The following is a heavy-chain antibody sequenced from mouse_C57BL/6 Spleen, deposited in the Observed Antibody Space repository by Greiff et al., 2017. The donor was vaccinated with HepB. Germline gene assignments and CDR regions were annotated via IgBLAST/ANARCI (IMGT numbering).Heavy chain of an antibody. D-gene: IGHD2-5*01. CDR2: IHPNSGST. Sequence: QVQLQQPGAELVKPGASVKLSCKASGYTFTSYWMHWVKQRPGQGLEWIGMIHPNSGSTNYNEKFKSKATLTVDKSSSTAYMQLSSLTAEDSAVYYGARSYYSNYSFDDWGQGTTLTVSS. V-gene: IGHV1-64*01. CDR1: GYTFTSYW. CDR3: ARSYYSNYSFDD. J-gene: IGHJ2*01.